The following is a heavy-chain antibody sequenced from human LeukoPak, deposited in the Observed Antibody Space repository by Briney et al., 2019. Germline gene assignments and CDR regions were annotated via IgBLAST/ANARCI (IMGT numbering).Heavy chain of an antibody. V-gene: IGHV3-23*01. CDR1: GFTFSSYA. Sequence: PGGSLRLSCAASGFTFSSYAMSWVRQAPGKGLEWVSAISGSGGSTYYADSVKGRFTISRDNSKNTLYLQMNSLRAEDTAVYYCARAVSIAVAGTRYWGQGTLVTVSS. CDR3: ARAVSIAVAGTRY. CDR2: ISGSGGST. D-gene: IGHD6-19*01. J-gene: IGHJ4*02.